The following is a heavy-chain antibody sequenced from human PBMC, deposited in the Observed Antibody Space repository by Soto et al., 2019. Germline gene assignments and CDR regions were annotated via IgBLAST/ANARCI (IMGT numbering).Heavy chain of an antibody. Sequence: GGSLRLSCAASGFTFSSYAMHWVRQAPGKGLEWVAVISYDGSNKYYADSVKGRFTISRDNSKNTLYLQMNSLRAEDTAVYYCARGHRITIFGVVITHYYYGMDVWGQGTTVTVSS. D-gene: IGHD3-3*01. J-gene: IGHJ6*02. CDR3: ARGHRITIFGVVITHYYYGMDV. CDR1: GFTFSSYA. V-gene: IGHV3-30-3*01. CDR2: ISYDGSNK.